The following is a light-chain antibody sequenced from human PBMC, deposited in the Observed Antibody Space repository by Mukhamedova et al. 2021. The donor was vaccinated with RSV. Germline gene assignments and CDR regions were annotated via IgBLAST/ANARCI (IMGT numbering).Light chain of an antibody. Sequence: QLPGTAPRLLISANNNRPSGVPDRFSASKSGTSASLAITGLPAEDGADYYCQSYDANLRAVVFCRRPKLPVL. V-gene: IGLV1-40*01. J-gene: IGLJ3*02. CDR2: ANN. CDR3: QSYDANLRAVV.